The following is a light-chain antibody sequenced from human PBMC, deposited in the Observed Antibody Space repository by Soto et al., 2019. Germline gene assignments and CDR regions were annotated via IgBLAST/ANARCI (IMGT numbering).Light chain of an antibody. V-gene: IGKV3D-15*01. CDR3: QQYQNWPPLT. CDR1: QSININ. J-gene: IGKJ4*01. CDR2: GAS. Sequence: EVLMTQSPATLSVSPGERVTLSCRASQSININLAWYQQKPGQAPRVLIYGASSRASGIPDRFSGSGSGTDFTLTISRLEHDDFAFYYCQQYQNWPPLTFGSGTRVEIK.